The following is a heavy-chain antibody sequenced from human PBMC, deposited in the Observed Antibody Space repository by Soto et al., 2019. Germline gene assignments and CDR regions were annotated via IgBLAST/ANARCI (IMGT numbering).Heavy chain of an antibody. CDR2: IYYSGST. CDR1: GGSISSYY. D-gene: IGHD6-13*01. CDR3: ARESSSWYGLRWFDP. V-gene: IGHV4-59*12. Sequence: SETLSLTCTVSGGSISSYYWSWIRQPPGKGLEWIGYIYYSGSTNYNPSLKSRVTISVDTSKNQFSLKLSSVTAADTAVYYCARESSSWYGLRWFDPWGQGTLVTVSS. J-gene: IGHJ5*02.